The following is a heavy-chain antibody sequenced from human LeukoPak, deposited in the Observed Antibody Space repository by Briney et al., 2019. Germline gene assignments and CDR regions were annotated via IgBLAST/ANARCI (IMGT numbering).Heavy chain of an antibody. CDR1: GYTFTSYY. D-gene: IGHD3-10*01. CDR3: ATEPLSPGRGIDFDY. CDR2: INPSGGST. Sequence: ASVKVSCKASGYTFTSYYMHWVRQAPGQGLEWMGIINPSGGSTSYAQKFQGRVTMTEDTSTDTAYMELSSLRSEDTAVYYCATEPLSPGRGIDFDYWGQGTLVTVSS. V-gene: IGHV1-46*01. J-gene: IGHJ4*02.